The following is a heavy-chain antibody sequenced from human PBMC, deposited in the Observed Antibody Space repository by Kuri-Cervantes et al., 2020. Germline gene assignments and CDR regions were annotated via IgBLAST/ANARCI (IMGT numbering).Heavy chain of an antibody. D-gene: IGHD3-16*01. Sequence: GSLRLSCAASRFTFSRYWMSWVRQAPGKGLEWVANINQDESQRYYVDSVKGRFTISRDNAKNSLYLQMNSLRAEDTAVYYCARVWQKGFDPWGQGTLVTVSS. CDR3: ARVWQKGFDP. J-gene: IGHJ5*02. V-gene: IGHV3-7*02. CDR1: RFTFSRYW. CDR2: INQDESQR.